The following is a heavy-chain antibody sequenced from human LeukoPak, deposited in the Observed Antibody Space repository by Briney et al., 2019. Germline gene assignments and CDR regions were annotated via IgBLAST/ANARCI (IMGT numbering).Heavy chain of an antibody. V-gene: IGHV1-46*01. CDR2: INPSGGST. CDR3: ARVGLYCSSTSCYSFDC. CDR1: GYTFTSYY. J-gene: IGHJ4*02. Sequence: ASVKVSCKASGYTFTSYYMHWVRQAPGQGLEWMGIINPSGGSTSYAQKFQGRVTMTRDTSTSTVYMELSSLRSEDTAVYYCARVGLYCSSTSCYSFDCWGQGTLVTVSS. D-gene: IGHD2-2*01.